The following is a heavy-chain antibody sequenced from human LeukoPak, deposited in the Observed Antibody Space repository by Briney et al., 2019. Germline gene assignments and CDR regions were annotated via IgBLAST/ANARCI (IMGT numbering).Heavy chain of an antibody. Sequence: GGSLRLSCAASGFTFSSYSMNWVRQAPGKGLEWVSSISSSSSYIYYADSVKGRFTISRDNAKNSLYLQMNSLRAEDTAVYYCARDEERWLQQTNDAFDIWGQGTMVTVSS. CDR3: ARDEERWLQQTNDAFDI. D-gene: IGHD5-24*01. V-gene: IGHV3-21*01. J-gene: IGHJ3*02. CDR2: ISSSSSYI. CDR1: GFTFSSYS.